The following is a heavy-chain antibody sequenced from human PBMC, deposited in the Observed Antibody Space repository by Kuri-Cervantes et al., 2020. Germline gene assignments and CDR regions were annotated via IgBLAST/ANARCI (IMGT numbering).Heavy chain of an antibody. V-gene: IGHV4-61*01. CDR3: ARGITMVRGRPPRFDY. D-gene: IGHD3-10*01. CDR1: GGSVSSGSYY. Sequence: ESLKISCTVSGGSVSSGSYYWSWIRQPPGKGLEWIGSIYYSGSTYYNPSLKSRVTISVDTSKNQFSLKLSSVTAADTAVYYCARGITMVRGRPPRFDYWGQGTLVTVSS. J-gene: IGHJ4*02. CDR2: IYYSGST.